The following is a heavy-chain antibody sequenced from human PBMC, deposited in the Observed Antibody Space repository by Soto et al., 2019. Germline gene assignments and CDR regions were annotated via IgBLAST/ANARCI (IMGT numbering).Heavy chain of an antibody. CDR1: GFTFSSYG. Sequence: SLRLSCAASGFTFSSYGMHWVRQAPGKGLEWVAVIWYDGSNKYYADSVKGRFTISRDNSKNTLYLQMNSLRAEDTAVYYCARAAVGNYYDSSGLNWFDPWGQGTLVTVS. V-gene: IGHV3-33*01. D-gene: IGHD3-22*01. CDR3: ARAAVGNYYDSSGLNWFDP. J-gene: IGHJ5*02. CDR2: IWYDGSNK.